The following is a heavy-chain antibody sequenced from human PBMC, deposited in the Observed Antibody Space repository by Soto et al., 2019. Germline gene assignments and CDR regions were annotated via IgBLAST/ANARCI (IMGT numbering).Heavy chain of an antibody. J-gene: IGHJ4*02. D-gene: IGHD4-17*01. CDR3: AKDRPPTMTTVAVFDY. Sequence: QAGGSLRLSCAASGFTFSDYAMSWVRQAPGKGLEWVSSFGGGDDATYYADSVKGRFTISRDNSKNTLFLQMNSLRAEDTAVYYCAKDRPPTMTTVAVFDYWGQGALVTVSS. CDR1: GFTFSDYA. V-gene: IGHV3-23*01. CDR2: FGGGDDAT.